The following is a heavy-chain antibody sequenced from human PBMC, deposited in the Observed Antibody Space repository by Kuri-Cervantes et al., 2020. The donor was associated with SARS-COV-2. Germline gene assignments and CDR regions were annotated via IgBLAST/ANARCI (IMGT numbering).Heavy chain of an antibody. CDR3: ARANIVVVPAALGAIIYYYYYMDV. V-gene: IGHV4-39*07. J-gene: IGHJ6*03. CDR2: INHSGST. CDR1: GFSLSTSGM. Sequence: SGPTLVKPTQTLTLTCTFSGFSLSTSGMCVSWIRQPPGKGLEWIGEINHSGSTNYNPSLKSRVTISVETSKNQFSLKLSFVTAADTAVYYCARANIVVVPAALGAIIYYYYYMDVWGKGTTVTVSS. D-gene: IGHD2-2*01.